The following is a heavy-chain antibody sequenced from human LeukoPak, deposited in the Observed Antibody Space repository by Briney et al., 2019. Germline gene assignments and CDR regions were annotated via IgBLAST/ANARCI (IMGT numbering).Heavy chain of an antibody. CDR3: ARQESGFDFDY. J-gene: IGHJ4*02. CDR1: GYSISSGYY. V-gene: IGHV4-38-2*01. CDR2: IYHSGST. D-gene: IGHD2/OR15-2a*01. Sequence: SETLSLTCAVSGYSISSGYYWGWIRQPPGKGLEWIGSIYHSGSTYYNLSLKSRVTISVDTSKNQFSLKLSSVTAADTAVYYCARQESGFDFDYWGQGTLVTVSS.